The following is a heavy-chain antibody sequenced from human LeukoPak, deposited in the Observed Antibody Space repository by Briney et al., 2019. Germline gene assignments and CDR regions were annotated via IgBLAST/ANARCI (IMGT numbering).Heavy chain of an antibody. CDR3: ARVLYSGYDVAPSGGWFDP. CDR1: GYSISSGFY. CDR2: FYYSGST. J-gene: IGHJ5*02. V-gene: IGHV4-61*01. Sequence: PSETLSLTCTVSGYSISSGFYWGWVRQPPGKGLEWIGYFYYSGSTNYNPSLKSRVTISVDTSKNQFSLKLSSVTAADTAVYYCARVLYSGYDVAPSGGWFDPWGQGTLVTVSS. D-gene: IGHD5-12*01.